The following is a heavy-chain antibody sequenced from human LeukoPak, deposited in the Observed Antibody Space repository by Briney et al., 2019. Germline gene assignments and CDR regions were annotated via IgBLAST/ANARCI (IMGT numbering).Heavy chain of an antibody. CDR3: VKDQAGTTGNAFDI. V-gene: IGHV3-64D*06. J-gene: IGHJ3*02. CDR2: ISSDGGST. Sequence: QPGGSLRLSCSVSGLSFSRYPMHWVRQAPGKGLEYASAISSDGGSTYYADSVKGRFTISRDNSKNTMYLQMNSLRGEDTAVYYCVKDQAGTTGNAFDIWGQGTVVSVYS. D-gene: IGHD1-1*01. CDR1: GLSFSRYP.